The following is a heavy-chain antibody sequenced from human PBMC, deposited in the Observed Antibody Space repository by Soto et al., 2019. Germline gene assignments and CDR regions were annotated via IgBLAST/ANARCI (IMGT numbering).Heavy chain of an antibody. CDR3: ARNLYTTMATSGYYGMDV. Sequence: SVKVSCKASGGTFSSDAISWVRQAPGQVLEWMGGIIPIFGTASYAQKFQGRVTINADESTSTAYMELSSLRSEDTAVYYCARNLYTTMATSGYYGMDVVGQGTTVTVSS. D-gene: IGHD5-12*01. CDR1: GGTFSSDA. CDR2: IIPIFGTA. J-gene: IGHJ6*02. V-gene: IGHV1-69*13.